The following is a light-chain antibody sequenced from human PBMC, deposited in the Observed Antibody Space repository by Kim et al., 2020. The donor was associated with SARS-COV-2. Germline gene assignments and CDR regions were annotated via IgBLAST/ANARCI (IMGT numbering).Light chain of an antibody. V-gene: IGKV3-20*01. CDR2: GAS. CDR1: QSVSSNY. J-gene: IGKJ1*01. Sequence: SPGDRATRSCRASQSVSSNYLAWYQQKPGQAPRLLIYGASSRATGIPDRFSGSGSGTDFTLTITRLEPEDFAVYYCQQYSSSPATFGQGTKVDIK. CDR3: QQYSSSPAT.